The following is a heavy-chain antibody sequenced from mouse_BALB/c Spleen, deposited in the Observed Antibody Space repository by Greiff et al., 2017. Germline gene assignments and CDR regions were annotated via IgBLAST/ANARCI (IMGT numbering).Heavy chain of an antibody. CDR1: GDSITSGY. CDR3: ATIYGNFYYYAMDY. D-gene: IGHD2-1*01. Sequence: VQLKQSGPSLVKPSQTLSLTCSVTGDSITSGYWNWIRKFPGNKLEYMGYISYSGSTYYNPSLKSRISITRDTSKNQYYLQLNSVTTEDTATYYCATIYGNFYYYAMDYWGQGTSVTVSS. CDR2: ISYSGST. V-gene: IGHV3-8*02. J-gene: IGHJ4*01.